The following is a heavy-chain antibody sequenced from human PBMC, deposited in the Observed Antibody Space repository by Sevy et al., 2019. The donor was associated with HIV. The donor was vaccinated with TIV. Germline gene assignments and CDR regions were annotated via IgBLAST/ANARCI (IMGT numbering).Heavy chain of an antibody. CDR1: GFNFNIYS. J-gene: IGHJ4*02. Sequence: GGFLRLSCAVSGFNFNIYSMSWVRQAPGKGLEWVSTLSFGCGKINYADSVKGRFIISRDDSKNTLYLQMNSLRADDTAVYFCAREGCTRPHDYWGQGTLVTVSS. CDR2: LSFGCGKI. V-gene: IGHV3-23*01. D-gene: IGHD2-8*01. CDR3: AREGCTRPHDY.